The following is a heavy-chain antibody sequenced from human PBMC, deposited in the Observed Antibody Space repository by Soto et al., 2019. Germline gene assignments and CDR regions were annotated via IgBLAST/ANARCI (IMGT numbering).Heavy chain of an antibody. D-gene: IGHD6-19*01. V-gene: IGHV1-24*01. CDR3: ATDNWPLRPKQWLVPSFDY. J-gene: IGHJ4*02. Sequence: ASVKVSCKVSGYTLTELSMHWVRQAPGKGLEWMGGFDPEDGETIYAQKFQGRVTMTEDTSTDTAYMELSSLRSEDTAVYYCATDNWPLRPKQWLVPSFDYWGQGTLVTVSS. CDR1: GYTLTELS. CDR2: FDPEDGET.